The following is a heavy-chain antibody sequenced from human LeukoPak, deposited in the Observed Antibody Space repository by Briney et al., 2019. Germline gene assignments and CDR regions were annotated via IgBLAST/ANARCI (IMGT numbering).Heavy chain of an antibody. CDR1: GFTFSSYA. Sequence: GGSLRLSCAASGFTFSSYAMSWVRQSPGKGLEWVSVIYTGGGTYYADSVKGRFTISRHNSKNTLYLQMNSQRPEDTAVYYCARWTNYGGPDFWGQGTLVTVSS. CDR2: IYTGGGT. J-gene: IGHJ4*02. V-gene: IGHV3-53*04. CDR3: ARWTNYGGPDF. D-gene: IGHD4-23*01.